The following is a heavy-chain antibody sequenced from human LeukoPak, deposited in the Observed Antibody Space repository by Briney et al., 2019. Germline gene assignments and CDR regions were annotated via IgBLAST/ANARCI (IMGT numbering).Heavy chain of an antibody. V-gene: IGHV3-48*04. D-gene: IGHD2-15*01. CDR3: ARVGCSGGSCYIDAFDI. Sequence: PGGSLRLSCAASGFTFTTYGMNWVRQAPGKGLEWVSYISSSGSTIYYADSVKGRFTISRDNAKNSLYLQMNSPRAEDTAVYYCARVGCSGGSCYIDAFDIWGQGTMVTVSS. CDR2: ISSSGSTI. CDR1: GFTFTTYG. J-gene: IGHJ3*02.